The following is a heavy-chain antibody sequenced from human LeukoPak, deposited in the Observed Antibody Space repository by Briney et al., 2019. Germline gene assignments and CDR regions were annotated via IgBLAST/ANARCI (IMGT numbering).Heavy chain of an antibody. D-gene: IGHD4-17*01. CDR2: IYYSTST. CDR3: ARDYGDYRGYFYYMDV. Sequence: SETLSLACTVSGGSITISDYYWDWIRQPPGKGLEWIGSIYYSTSTHYNPSLKSRVTISVDTSKNQFSLKLNSVTAADTAVYYCARDYGDYRGYFYYMDVWGKGTTVTVSS. V-gene: IGHV4-39*07. CDR1: GGSITISDYY. J-gene: IGHJ6*03.